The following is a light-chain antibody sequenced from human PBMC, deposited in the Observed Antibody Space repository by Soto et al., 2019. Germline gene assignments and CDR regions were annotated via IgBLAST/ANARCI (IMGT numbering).Light chain of an antibody. CDR3: QHYNNWPPWT. Sequence: EIGMTQSPATLSVSPGERATLSCRASQSISSNLAWYQQRPGQAPRLLIYGASTRATGIPSRFSGSGSGTEFSLTISCLQSEGFAVYYCQHYNNWPPWTFGQGTKVEIK. CDR2: GAS. V-gene: IGKV3-15*01. J-gene: IGKJ1*01. CDR1: QSISSN.